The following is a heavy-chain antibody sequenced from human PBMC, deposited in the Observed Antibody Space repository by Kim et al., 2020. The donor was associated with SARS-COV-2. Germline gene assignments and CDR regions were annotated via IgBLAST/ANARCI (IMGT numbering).Heavy chain of an antibody. Sequence: GGSLRLSCAASGFTFSSYSMNWVRQAPGKGLEWVSYISSSSSTIYYADSVKGRFTISRDNAKNSLYLQMNSLRAEDTAVYYCSRVATIRRAFDIWGQGTMVTVSS. D-gene: IGHD5-12*01. V-gene: IGHV3-48*04. CDR1: GFTFSSYS. J-gene: IGHJ3*02. CDR2: ISSSSSTI. CDR3: SRVATIRRAFDI.